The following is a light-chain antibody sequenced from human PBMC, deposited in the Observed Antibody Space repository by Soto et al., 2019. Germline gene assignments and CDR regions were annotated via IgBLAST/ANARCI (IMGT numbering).Light chain of an antibody. Sequence: DIQMTQSPSSLSASVGDRVTITCRASQSISSYLNWYQQKPGKAPKLLIYAASSLQSGVPSRFSGSGSGTDFPLTISSLQPEDFATYYCQQSYSTPETFGGGTKVEIK. CDR3: QQSYSTPET. CDR2: AAS. V-gene: IGKV1-39*01. J-gene: IGKJ4*01. CDR1: QSISSY.